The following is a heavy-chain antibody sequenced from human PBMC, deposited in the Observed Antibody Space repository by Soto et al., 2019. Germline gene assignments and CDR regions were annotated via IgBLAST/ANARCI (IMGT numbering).Heavy chain of an antibody. D-gene: IGHD6-19*01. CDR3: AKALAWEQWPPPGDDY. CDR1: GFTFSSYG. Sequence: PGGSLRLSCAASGFTFSSYGMHWVRQAPGKGLEWVAVISYDGSNKYYADSVKGRFTISRDNSKNTLHLQMNSLRAEDTALYYCAKALAWEQWPPPGDDYWGQGTLVTVSS. V-gene: IGHV3-30*18. CDR2: ISYDGSNK. J-gene: IGHJ4*02.